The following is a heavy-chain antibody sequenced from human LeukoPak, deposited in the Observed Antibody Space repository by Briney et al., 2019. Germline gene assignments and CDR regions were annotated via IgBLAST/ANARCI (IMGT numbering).Heavy chain of an antibody. V-gene: IGHV3-48*02. CDR3: ARHSLSVFDY. J-gene: IGHJ4*02. CDR1: GFTFSDDR. CDR2: ISSSSSTI. Sequence: GGSLRLSCAASGFTFSDDRMNWVRQAPGKGLEWVSYISSSSSTIYYAGSVKGRFTISRDNAKNSLYLQMNSLRDEDTAVYYCARHSLSVFDYWGQGTLVTVSS.